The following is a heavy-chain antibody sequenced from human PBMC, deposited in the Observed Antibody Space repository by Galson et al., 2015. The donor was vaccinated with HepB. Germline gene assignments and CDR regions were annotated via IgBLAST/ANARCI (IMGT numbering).Heavy chain of an antibody. D-gene: IGHD6-19*01. CDR1: GFTFSNAW. V-gene: IGHV3-15*07. J-gene: IGHJ6*03. Sequence: SLRLSCAASGFTFSNAWMNWVRQAPGKGLEWVGRIKSKTDGGTTDYAAPVKGRFTISRDDSKNTLYLQMNSLKTEDTAVYYCTASSGWVYYYYMDVWGKGTTVTVSS. CDR3: TASSGWVYYYYMDV. CDR2: IKSKTDGGTT.